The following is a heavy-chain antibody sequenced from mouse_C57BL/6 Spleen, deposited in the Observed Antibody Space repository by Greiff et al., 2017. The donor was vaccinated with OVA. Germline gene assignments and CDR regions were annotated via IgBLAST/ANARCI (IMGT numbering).Heavy chain of an antibody. D-gene: IGHD1-1*02. CDR1: GYTFTSYW. J-gene: IGHJ2*01. CDR2: INTNSGGT. Sequence: VQLQQPGAELVKPGASVKLSCTASGYTFTSYWMHWVKQRPGRGLEWIGRINTNSGGTKYNEKFKSKATLTVDKPSSTAYMQLSSLTSEDSAVYYCARGGVAPSYYFDYWGQGTTLTVSS. V-gene: IGHV1-72*01. CDR3: ARGGVAPSYYFDY.